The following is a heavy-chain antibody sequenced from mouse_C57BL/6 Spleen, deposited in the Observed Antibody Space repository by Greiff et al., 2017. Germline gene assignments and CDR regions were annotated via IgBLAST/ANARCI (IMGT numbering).Heavy chain of an antibody. CDR2: IYPGSGST. D-gene: IGHD1-1*01. CDR1: GYTFTSYW. CDR3: ARRFTTVVAEWYFDV. V-gene: IGHV1-55*01. J-gene: IGHJ1*03. Sequence: VQLQQPGAELVKPGASVKMSCKASGYTFTSYWITWVKQRPGQGLEWIGDIYPGSGSTNYNEKFKSKATLPVDTSSSTAYMQLSSLTSEDSAVYYCARRFTTVVAEWYFDVWGTGTTVTVSS.